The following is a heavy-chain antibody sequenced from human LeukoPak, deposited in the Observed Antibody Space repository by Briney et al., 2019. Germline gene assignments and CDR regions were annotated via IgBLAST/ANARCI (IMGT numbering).Heavy chain of an antibody. V-gene: IGHV3-7*04. CDR3: AGGVNYFDY. CDR2: RNQDGSEK. D-gene: IGHD4-23*01. Sequence: PGGSLRLSCAASGFTLSSYWMSWVRQAPGKGLEWVANRNQDGSEKYYVDSVKGRFTISRDNAKNSLYLQMNSLRAEDTAVYYCAGGVNYFDYWGQGTLVTVSS. CDR1: GFTLSSYW. J-gene: IGHJ4*02.